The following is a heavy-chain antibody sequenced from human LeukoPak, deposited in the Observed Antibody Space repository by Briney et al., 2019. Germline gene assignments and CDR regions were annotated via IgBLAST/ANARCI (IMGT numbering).Heavy chain of an antibody. D-gene: IGHD3-10*01. CDR2: IYHSGST. Sequence: SETLSLTCTVSGGSISSGGYYWSWIRQPPGKGLEWIGYIYHSGSTYYNPSLKSRVTISVDRSKNQFSLKLSSVTAADTAVYYCARVREWFGAHDYWGQGTLVTVSS. J-gene: IGHJ4*02. V-gene: IGHV4-30-2*01. CDR3: ARVREWFGAHDY. CDR1: GGSISSGGYY.